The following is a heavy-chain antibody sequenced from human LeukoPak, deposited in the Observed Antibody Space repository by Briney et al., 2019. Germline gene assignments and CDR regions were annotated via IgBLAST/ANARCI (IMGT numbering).Heavy chain of an antibody. V-gene: IGHV3-21*01. CDR2: ISSSSSYI. Sequence: PGGSLRLSRAASGFTFSSYSMNWVRQAPGKGLEWVSSISSSSSYIYYADSVKGRFTISRDNAKNSLYLQMNSLRAEDTAVYYCASHRIGYYFDYWGQGTLVTVSS. J-gene: IGHJ4*02. CDR1: GFTFSSYS. D-gene: IGHD2-15*01. CDR3: ASHRIGYYFDY.